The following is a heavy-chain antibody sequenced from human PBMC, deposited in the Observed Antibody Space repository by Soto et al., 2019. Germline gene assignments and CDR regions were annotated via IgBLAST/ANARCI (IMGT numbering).Heavy chain of an antibody. Sequence: PSETMSLTCSVSGTSVSNYYWSWIRQPAGKGLEHIGRIETSGSTSYNPSLKSRVAMSMDTSQTQIYLNLTSVTAADTALYYCARGGIQFSYAFDYWGQGILVTVSS. D-gene: IGHD5-18*01. CDR3: ARGGIQFSYAFDY. V-gene: IGHV4-4*07. CDR2: IETSGST. CDR1: GTSVSNYY. J-gene: IGHJ4*02.